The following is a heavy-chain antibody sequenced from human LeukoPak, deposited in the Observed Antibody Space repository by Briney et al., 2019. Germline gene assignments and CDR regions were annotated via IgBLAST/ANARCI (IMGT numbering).Heavy chain of an antibody. CDR3: ARHPFATPFDY. Sequence: SETLSLTCAVYGGSFSGYYWSWIRQPPGKGLEWIGYAYYSGHTNYNSSLKSRVTMSLDTSKSQFSLRLSSVTAADTAVYFCARHPFATPFDYWGPGTLVTVSS. CDR2: AYYSGHT. D-gene: IGHD2-15*01. V-gene: IGHV4-59*08. J-gene: IGHJ4*02. CDR1: GGSFSGYY.